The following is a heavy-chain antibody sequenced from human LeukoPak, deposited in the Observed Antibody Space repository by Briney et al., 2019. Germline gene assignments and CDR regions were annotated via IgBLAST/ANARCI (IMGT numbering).Heavy chain of an antibody. CDR2: INHSGST. CDR3: AKEVVGP. CDR1: GGSFSGYY. Sequence: PSETLSLTCAVYGGSFSGYYWSWIRQPPGKGLEWIGEINHSGSTNYNPSLKSRVIISVDTSKNQLSLKLTSVTAADTAVYYCAKEVVGPWGQGTLVTVSS. D-gene: IGHD1-26*01. V-gene: IGHV4-34*01. J-gene: IGHJ5*02.